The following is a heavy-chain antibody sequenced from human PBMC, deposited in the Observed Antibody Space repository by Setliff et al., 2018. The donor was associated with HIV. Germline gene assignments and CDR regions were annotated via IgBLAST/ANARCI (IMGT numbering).Heavy chain of an antibody. CDR2: IHPSGGST. V-gene: IGHV1-46*01. J-gene: IGHJ5*02. Sequence: ASVKVSCKASGYTFTNYDIHWVRQAPGQGLEWMGIIHPSGGSTNYAQNFQGRVSMTRDTSTTTVYMELSSLRFEDTAVYYCARGVSSGTYYFSQFNWFDPWGQGTLVTVSS. D-gene: IGHD1-26*01. CDR1: GYTFTNYD. CDR3: ARGVSSGTYYFSQFNWFDP.